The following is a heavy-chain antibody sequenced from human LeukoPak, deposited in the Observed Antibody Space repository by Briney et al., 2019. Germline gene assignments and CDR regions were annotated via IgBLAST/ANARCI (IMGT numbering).Heavy chain of an antibody. CDR2: MNPNSGDT. J-gene: IGHJ6*03. CDR1: GYTFISYD. CDR3: ARGGGGYSGYGGYYYYYMDV. V-gene: IGHV1-8*01. Sequence: GASVKVSCKASGYTFISYDINWVRQATGQGLEWMGWMNPNSGDTGCAQKFQGRITMTRNTPISTAYMELSSLRSEDTAVYYCARGGGGYSGYGGYYYYYMDVWGKGTTVTVSS. D-gene: IGHD5-12*01.